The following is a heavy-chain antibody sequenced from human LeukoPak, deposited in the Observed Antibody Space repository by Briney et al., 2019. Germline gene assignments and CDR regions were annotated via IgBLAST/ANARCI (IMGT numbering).Heavy chain of an antibody. CDR3: ARDPGYDSSGYYPD. CDR1: GYTFTSYD. D-gene: IGHD3-22*01. CDR2: MNPNSGNT. J-gene: IGHJ4*02. V-gene: IGHV1-8*01. Sequence: ASVQVSCKASGYTFTSYDINWVRQATGQGLEWMGWMNPNSGNTGYAQKFQGRVTMTRNTSISTAYMELSSLRSEDTAVYYCARDPGYDSSGYYPDWGQGTLVTVSS.